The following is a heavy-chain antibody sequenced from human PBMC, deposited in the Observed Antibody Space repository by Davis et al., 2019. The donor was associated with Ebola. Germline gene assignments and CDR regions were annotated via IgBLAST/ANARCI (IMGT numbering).Heavy chain of an antibody. V-gene: IGHV2-70*04. CDR1: GFSLNTVGMR. CDR3: AREGFDSSTGGWFDP. J-gene: IGHJ5*02. D-gene: IGHD3-9*01. CDR2: IDWDDEK. Sequence: SGPTLVKPTQTLTLTCTVSGFSLNTVGMRVSWLRQPPGKALKWLARIDWDDEKSYNTSLETRLTISKDTSKNQVVLTLTKMDPVDTATYYCAREGFDSSTGGWFDPWGQGTLVTVSS.